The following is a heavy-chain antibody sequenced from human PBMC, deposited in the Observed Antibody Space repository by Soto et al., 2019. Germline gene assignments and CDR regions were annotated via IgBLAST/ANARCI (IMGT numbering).Heavy chain of an antibody. CDR1: GFTFSSYG. CDR2: IWYDGSNK. J-gene: IGHJ4*02. D-gene: IGHD3-16*02. V-gene: IGHV3-33*01. CDR3: ARTVVHLGELSPIFPAGAGIDY. Sequence: GGSLRLSCAASGFTFSSYGMHWVRQAPGKGLEWVAVIWYDGSNKYYADSVKGRFTISRDNSKNTLYLQMNSLRAEDTAVYYCARTVVHLGELSPIFPAGAGIDYWGQGTLVTVSS.